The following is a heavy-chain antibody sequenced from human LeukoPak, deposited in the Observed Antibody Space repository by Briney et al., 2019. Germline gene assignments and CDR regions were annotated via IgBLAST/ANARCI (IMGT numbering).Heavy chain of an antibody. V-gene: IGHV3-53*01. CDR1: GFSVNSKY. CDR2: IYGGGTT. Sequence: PGGSLRLSCAASGFSVNSKYMNWVRQAPGKGLEWVSVIYGGGTTYYAGSVKGRFTISRDNSKDTLYLQMSSLRAEDTAVYYCARGSCYMDVWGKGTTVTVSS. J-gene: IGHJ6*04. D-gene: IGHD2-15*01. CDR3: ARGSCYMDV.